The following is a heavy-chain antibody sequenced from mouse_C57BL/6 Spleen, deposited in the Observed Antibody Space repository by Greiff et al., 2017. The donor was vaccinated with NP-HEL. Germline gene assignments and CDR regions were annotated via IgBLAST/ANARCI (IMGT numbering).Heavy chain of an antibody. Sequence: EVKLVESGEGLVKPGGSLKLSCAASGFTFSSYAMSWVRQTPEKRLEWVAYISSGGDYIYYADTVKGRFTISRDNARNTLYLQMSSLKSEDTAMYYCTRDVSYYYGSSYDYAMDYWGQGTSVTVSS. CDR3: TRDVSYYYGSSYDYAMDY. CDR1: GFTFSSYA. V-gene: IGHV5-9-1*02. D-gene: IGHD1-1*01. J-gene: IGHJ4*01. CDR2: ISSGGDYI.